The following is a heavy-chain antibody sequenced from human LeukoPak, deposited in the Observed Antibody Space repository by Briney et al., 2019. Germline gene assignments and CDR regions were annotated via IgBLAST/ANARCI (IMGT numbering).Heavy chain of an antibody. V-gene: IGHV3-23*01. Sequence: GGSLRLSCSASGFTFSNFAMSWVRQAPGKGLEWVSAVSSDGINTYYTDSLKGRFTISRDNSKNTVFLQMHSLTAGDTAVYYCAKPFGFLEWLYGGYFDSWGQGTLVTVSS. D-gene: IGHD3-3*01. CDR3: AKPFGFLEWLYGGYFDS. CDR1: GFTFSNFA. J-gene: IGHJ4*02. CDR2: VSSDGINT.